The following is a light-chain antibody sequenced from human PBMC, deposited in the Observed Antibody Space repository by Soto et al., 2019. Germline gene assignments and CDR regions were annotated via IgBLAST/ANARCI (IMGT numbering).Light chain of an antibody. Sequence: DIHLTQSPSLLSASVGDRVTITCRASQGISQYVAWYQQKPGKAPKLLIYDASSLRSGVPSRFSGSGSGTEFTLTISTLQPDDFATYYCQQYDSYSKTFGQGTQLEIK. CDR1: QGISQY. V-gene: IGKV1-5*01. CDR3: QQYDSYSKT. J-gene: IGKJ2*01. CDR2: DAS.